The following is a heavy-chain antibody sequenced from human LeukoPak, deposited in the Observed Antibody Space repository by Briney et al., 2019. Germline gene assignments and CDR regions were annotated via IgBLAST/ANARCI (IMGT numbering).Heavy chain of an antibody. J-gene: IGHJ6*03. D-gene: IGHD3-3*01. CDR3: ARGQGDFWSGSYYSYYMDV. CDR2: ISGSSGTI. V-gene: IGHV3-48*04. CDR1: GFSFSGYS. Sequence: GGSLRLSCAASGFSFSGYSMNWVRQAPGKGLEWVSYISGSSGTIYNADSVTGRFTISRDNAKNSLYLQMNSLRAEDTALYYCARGQGDFWSGSYYSYYMDVWGKGTTVTVSS.